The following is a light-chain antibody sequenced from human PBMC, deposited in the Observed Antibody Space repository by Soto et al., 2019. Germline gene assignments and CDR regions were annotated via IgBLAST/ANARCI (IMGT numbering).Light chain of an antibody. CDR1: SSDVGGYNY. CDR3: CSYAGSPRYV. Sequence: QSALTQPRSVSGSPGQSVTISCTGTSSDVGGYNYVSWYQQHPGKAPKVMIYDVSERPSGVPDRFSGSKSCNTASLTISGLQAEDEAVYYCCSYAGSPRYVFGTGTKLTVL. CDR2: DVS. V-gene: IGLV2-11*01. J-gene: IGLJ1*01.